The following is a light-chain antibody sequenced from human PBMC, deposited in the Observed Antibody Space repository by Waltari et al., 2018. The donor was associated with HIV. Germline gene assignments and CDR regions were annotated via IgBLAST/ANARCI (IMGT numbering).Light chain of an antibody. Sequence: SNVLTQPPSVSVAPGRTARITCGGNNLGSKSVPWYQQKPGQAPVVVVFDDSDRPSGIPERFSGSNSANTATLTISTVEAGDEADYYCQVWDSRRDWVFGGGTKLTVL. J-gene: IGLJ3*02. V-gene: IGLV3-21*02. CDR1: NLGSKS. CDR2: DDS. CDR3: QVWDSRRDWV.